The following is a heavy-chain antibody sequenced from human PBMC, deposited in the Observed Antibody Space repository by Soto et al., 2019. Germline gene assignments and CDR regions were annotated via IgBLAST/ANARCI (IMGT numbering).Heavy chain of an antibody. D-gene: IGHD5-18*01. CDR1: GFTFSSYS. CDR3: ARDVYPTAMVTYFDY. CDR2: ISSSSSYI. J-gene: IGHJ4*02. V-gene: IGHV3-21*01. Sequence: VQLVESGGGLVKPGGSLRLSCAASGFTFSSYSMNWVRQAPGKGLEWVSSISSSSSYIYYADSVKGRFTISRDNAKNSLYLQMNSLRAEDTAVYYCARDVYPTAMVTYFDYWGQGTLVTVSS.